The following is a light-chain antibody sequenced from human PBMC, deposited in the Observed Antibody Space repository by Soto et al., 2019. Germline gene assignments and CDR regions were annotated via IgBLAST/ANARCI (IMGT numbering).Light chain of an antibody. V-gene: IGKV3-15*01. CDR3: QQYNNWPST. Sequence: EMVMTQSPATLSVSPGERATLSCRATQSVSSDVAWYQQKPGQAPRLLIYGASTRATGIAGRFSGSGSGTEFTLTISSLQSEDFAVYYCQQYNNWPSTFGQGTKVEI. J-gene: IGKJ2*01. CDR2: GAS. CDR1: QSVSSD.